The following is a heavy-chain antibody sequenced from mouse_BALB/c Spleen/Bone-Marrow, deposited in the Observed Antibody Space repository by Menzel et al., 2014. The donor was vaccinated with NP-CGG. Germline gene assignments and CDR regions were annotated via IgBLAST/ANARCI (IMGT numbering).Heavy chain of an antibody. V-gene: IGHV1S81*02. D-gene: IGHD2-1*01. Sequence: QVQLKESGAELVKPGASVKLSCKASGYTFTSYYMYWVKQRPGQGLEWIGEINPSNGGTNFNEKFKSKATLTVDKSSSXXXXXXSSLTSEDSAVYSCTRSYYGNYFDVWGAGTTVTVSS. J-gene: IGHJ1*01. CDR1: GYTFTSYY. CDR2: INPSNGGT. CDR3: TRSYYGNYFDV.